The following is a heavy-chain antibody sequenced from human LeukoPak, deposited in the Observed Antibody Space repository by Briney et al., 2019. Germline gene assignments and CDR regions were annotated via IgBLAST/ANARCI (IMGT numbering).Heavy chain of an antibody. V-gene: IGHV4-4*07. D-gene: IGHD2/OR15-2a*01. J-gene: IGHJ6*03. Sequence: SETLSLTCTVSGGSISSYYWSWIRQPAGKGLEWIGRIYTSGSTNYNPSLKSRVTMSLDTPKNNFSRKLSSVTAADTAVYYCARDLSQSSPSAANYYYYYMDVWGKGTTVNVSS. CDR3: ARDLSQSSPSAANYYYYYMDV. CDR1: GGSISSYY. CDR2: IYTSGST.